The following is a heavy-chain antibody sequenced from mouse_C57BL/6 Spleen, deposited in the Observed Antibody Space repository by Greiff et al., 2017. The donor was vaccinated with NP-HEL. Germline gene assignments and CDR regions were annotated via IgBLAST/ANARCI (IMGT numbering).Heavy chain of an antibody. D-gene: IGHD2-5*01. CDR3: ARGYSKGGYFDV. CDR1: GFTFSSYA. CDR2: ISDGGSYT. J-gene: IGHJ1*03. V-gene: IGHV5-4*01. Sequence: EVHLVESGGGLVKPGGSLKLSCAASGFTFSSYAMSWVRQTPEKRLEWVATISDGGSYTYYPDNVKGRFTISRDNAKNNLYLQMSHLKSEDTAMYYCARGYSKGGYFDVWGTGTTVTVSS.